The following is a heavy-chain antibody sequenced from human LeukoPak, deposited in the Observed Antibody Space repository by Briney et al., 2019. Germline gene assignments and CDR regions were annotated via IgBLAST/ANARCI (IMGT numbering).Heavy chain of an antibody. Sequence: GASVKVSCKASGYVFPGYYIYWVRQAPGQGLEWVGWINPKSGDSNYGQRFQGRVIMTRDTSTTTAYMEVSRLASDDTAVYYCTRRSSYGLPHQFWGQGTLVTVSS. CDR2: INPKSGDS. J-gene: IGHJ4*02. D-gene: IGHD5-18*01. CDR1: GYVFPGYY. CDR3: TRRSSYGLPHQF. V-gene: IGHV1-2*02.